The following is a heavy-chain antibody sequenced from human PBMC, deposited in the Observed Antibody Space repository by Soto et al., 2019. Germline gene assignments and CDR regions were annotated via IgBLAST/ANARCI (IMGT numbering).Heavy chain of an antibody. CDR2: ISWNSGSL. Sequence: EVQLVESGGGLVQPGRSLRLSCAASGFTFDDYVMHWVRRAPGKGLEWVSGISWNSGSLDYADSVKGRFTISRDNAKNSLYLQMNSRGAEDTAWYYCAKDAGGGGAEPPPPGGQGTLVIVSS. J-gene: IGHJ1*01. V-gene: IGHV3-9*01. CDR3: AKDAGGGGAEPPPP. CDR1: GFTFDDYV. D-gene: IGHD3-16*01.